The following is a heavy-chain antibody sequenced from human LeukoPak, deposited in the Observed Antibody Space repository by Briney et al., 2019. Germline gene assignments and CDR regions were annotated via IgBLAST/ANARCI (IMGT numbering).Heavy chain of an antibody. J-gene: IGHJ4*02. Sequence: ASVKVSCKASGYTFTSYGISWVRQAPGQGLEWMGWISAYNGNTNYAQKLQGRVTMTTDTSTSTAYMELRSLRSDDTAVYYCAGEVAATLFFDSWGQGTLVTVSS. CDR2: ISAYNGNT. CDR1: GYTFTSYG. V-gene: IGHV1-18*01. D-gene: IGHD2-15*01. CDR3: AGEVAATLFFDS.